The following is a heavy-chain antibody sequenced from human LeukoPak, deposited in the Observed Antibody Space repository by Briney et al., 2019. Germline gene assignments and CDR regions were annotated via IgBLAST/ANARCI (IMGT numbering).Heavy chain of an antibody. CDR3: AKDREGLSSGYDLEYFDY. CDR1: GFTFSSYA. V-gene: IGHV3-23*01. J-gene: IGHJ4*02. D-gene: IGHD5-12*01. CDR2: ISGGGGTT. Sequence: GGSLRLSCAASGFTFSSYAMNWVRQAPGKGLEWVSAISGGGGTTYYADSVKGRLTISRDNSKNTLFLQMNSLRAEDTAVYYCAKDREGLSSGYDLEYFDYWGQGTLVTVSS.